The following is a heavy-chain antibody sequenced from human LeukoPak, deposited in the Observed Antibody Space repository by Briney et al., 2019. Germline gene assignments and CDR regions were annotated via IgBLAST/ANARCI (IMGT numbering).Heavy chain of an antibody. J-gene: IGHJ4*02. Sequence: SETLSLTCSVSDVSISSSYWSWIRQPPGMGLEWIGYIDYSGSTHYHPSLKSRLTISVDKAKNQFSLKLTTVTAADTAVYYCARLYRPATRFDYWGQGTLVTVSS. CDR3: ARLYRPATRFDY. CDR2: IDYSGST. CDR1: DVSISSSY. V-gene: IGHV4-59*08. D-gene: IGHD5-24*01.